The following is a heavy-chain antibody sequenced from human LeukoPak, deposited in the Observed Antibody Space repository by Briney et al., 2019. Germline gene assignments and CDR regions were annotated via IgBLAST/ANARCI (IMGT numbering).Heavy chain of an antibody. CDR3: ARGYRGIDYGDGGAFDI. Sequence: GGSLRLSCAASGFTFSTYGMHWVRQAPGKGLEWMAVISYDGSNKYYADSVKGRFTISRDNSKNTLYLQMNSLRAEDTAVYYCARGYRGIDYGDGGAFDIWGQGTMVTVSS. CDR2: ISYDGSNK. D-gene: IGHD4-17*01. J-gene: IGHJ3*02. V-gene: IGHV3-30*03. CDR1: GFTFSTYG.